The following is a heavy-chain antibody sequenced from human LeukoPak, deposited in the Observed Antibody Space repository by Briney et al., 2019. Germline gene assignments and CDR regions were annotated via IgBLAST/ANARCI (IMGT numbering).Heavy chain of an antibody. D-gene: IGHD7-27*01. CDR2: IGTTGDT. V-gene: IGHV3-13*01. CDR3: AKDGSKWGWAFDI. CDR1: GFTFSTYD. J-gene: IGHJ3*02. Sequence: QPGRSLRLSCAASGFTFSTYDMHWVRQGSGKGLEWVAAIGTTGDTYYSDSVKGRFTISREDAKNSLYLQMNTLTAGDTAVYYCAKDGSKWGWAFDIWGQGTMVTVSS.